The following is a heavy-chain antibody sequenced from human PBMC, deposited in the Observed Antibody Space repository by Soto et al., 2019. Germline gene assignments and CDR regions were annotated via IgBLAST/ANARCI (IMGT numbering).Heavy chain of an antibody. Sequence: ASVKVSCQASGYTFINYYIHWVRQAPGQGLEWMAIINPMGGSTNYAQEFQCRVTLTSDTSTSTVYMELSSLRFEDTALFYCARDLAAGDLWGKGTLVTVSS. V-gene: IGHV1-46*01. D-gene: IGHD6-13*01. J-gene: IGHJ5*02. CDR1: GYTFINYY. CDR2: INPMGGST. CDR3: ARDLAAGDL.